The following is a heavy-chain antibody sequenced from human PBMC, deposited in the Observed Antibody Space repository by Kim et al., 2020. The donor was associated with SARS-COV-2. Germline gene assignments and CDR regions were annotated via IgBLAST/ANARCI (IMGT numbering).Heavy chain of an antibody. CDR2: ISGSGGST. Sequence: GGSLRLSCAASGFTFSSYAMSWVRQAPGKGLEWVSAISGSGGSTYYADSVKGRFTISRDNSKNTLYLQMNSLRAEDTAVYYCAKDGHYVDIVATNFLGLYYYYYYGMDVWGQGTTVTVSS. D-gene: IGHD5-12*01. CDR3: AKDGHYVDIVATNFLGLYYYYYYGMDV. CDR1: GFTFSSYA. J-gene: IGHJ6*02. V-gene: IGHV3-23*01.